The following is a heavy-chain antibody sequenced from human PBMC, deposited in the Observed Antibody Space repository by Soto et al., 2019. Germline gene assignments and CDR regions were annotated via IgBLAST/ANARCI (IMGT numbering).Heavy chain of an antibody. CDR2: MNPNNGNT. CDR1: GYTFTSYG. D-gene: IGHD6-19*01. J-gene: IGHJ4*02. CDR3: ATSGSGWYLF. V-gene: IGHV1-8*01. Sequence: QVQLVQSGAEVKKPGASVKVSCKVSGYTFTSYGINWVRQATGQGLEWMGWMNPNNGNTGFAQKFQGRITMTRNTSISTAYIELSSLRSEDTAVYYCATSGSGWYLFWGQGTLVTVSS.